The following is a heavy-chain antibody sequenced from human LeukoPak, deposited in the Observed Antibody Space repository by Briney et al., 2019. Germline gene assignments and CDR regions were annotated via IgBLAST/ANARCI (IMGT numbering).Heavy chain of an antibody. Sequence: PGGSLRLSCAVFGVTVSSNYMSWVRQAPGKGLEWVSAISGSGAKTYYADSVKGRFTISRDNSRNTLYLQMNSLRVEDTAVYYCAQGDSYYDFLLSVWGQGTTVTVSS. CDR2: ISGSGAKT. CDR1: GVTVSSNY. V-gene: IGHV3-23*01. J-gene: IGHJ3*01. D-gene: IGHD3-3*01. CDR3: AQGDSYYDFLLSV.